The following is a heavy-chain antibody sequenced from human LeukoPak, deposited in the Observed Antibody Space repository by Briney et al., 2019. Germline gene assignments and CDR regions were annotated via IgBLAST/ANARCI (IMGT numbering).Heavy chain of an antibody. CDR3: ARHGGIVVVVAAGDAFDM. J-gene: IGHJ3*02. Sequence: SETLSLTCTVSGGSISSYYWRWIRQPPGKGLEWIGYIYYSGSTNYNPSLKSRVTISVDTSKNQFSLKLSSVTAADTAVYYCARHGGIVVVVAAGDAFDMWGPGTLVTVSS. CDR2: IYYSGST. CDR1: GGSISSYY. D-gene: IGHD2-15*01. V-gene: IGHV4-59*01.